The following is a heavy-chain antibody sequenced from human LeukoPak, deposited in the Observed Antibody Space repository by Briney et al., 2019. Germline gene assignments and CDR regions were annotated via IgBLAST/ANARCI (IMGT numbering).Heavy chain of an antibody. V-gene: IGHV1-18*01. J-gene: IGHJ4*02. Sequence: ASVKVSCKAAGYTFTSYGISWVRQAPGQGREWMGWISAYNGNTNYAQKLQGRVTMTTDTSTSTAYMELRSLRSDDTAVYYCARDSVVTAILYYFDYWGQGTLVTVSS. CDR2: ISAYNGNT. CDR3: ARDSVVTAILYYFDY. CDR1: GYTFTSYG. D-gene: IGHD2-21*02.